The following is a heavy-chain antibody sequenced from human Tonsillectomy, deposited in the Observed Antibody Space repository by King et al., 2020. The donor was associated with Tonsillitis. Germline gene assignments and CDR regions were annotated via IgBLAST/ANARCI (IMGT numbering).Heavy chain of an antibody. CDR3: ARVSIPQNTMDPHYYYYDMDV. CDR1: GGSIRSYY. V-gene: IGHV4-59*01. CDR2: VYYSGST. J-gene: IGHJ6*03. D-gene: IGHD3-10*01. Sequence: QLQESGPGLVKPSETLSLTCTVSGGSIRSYYWSWIRQPPGKGLEWIGYVYYSGSTHYNPSLKSRVTISVDTSKNQFSLKLSSVPAADTAVYFCARVSIPQNTMDPHYYYYDMDVWGKGTTVTVSS.